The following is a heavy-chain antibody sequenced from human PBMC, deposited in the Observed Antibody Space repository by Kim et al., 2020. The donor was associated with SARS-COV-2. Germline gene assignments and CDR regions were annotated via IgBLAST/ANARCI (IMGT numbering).Heavy chain of an antibody. J-gene: IGHJ4*02. D-gene: IGHD3-10*01. V-gene: IGHV3-21*01. Sequence: VKGRFTISEDNAKSSLYLQMNGLRAEDTGVYYCARDPGYYGSGSYYKVDYWGQGTLVTVSS. CDR3: ARDPGYYGSGSYYKVDY.